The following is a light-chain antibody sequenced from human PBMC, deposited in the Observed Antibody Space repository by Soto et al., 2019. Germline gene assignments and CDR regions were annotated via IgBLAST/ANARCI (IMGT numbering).Light chain of an antibody. Sequence: EVVLTQPPGTLSLSPGERATLSCRASQSVRSTYLAWYQQKPGQAPRLLIYGASSRATGIPDRFSGSGSGTDFTLTISRLEPEDFAVYFCQQYDNSRPIYTFGQGTKLEIK. J-gene: IGKJ2*01. CDR2: GAS. V-gene: IGKV3-20*01. CDR3: QQYDNSRPIYT. CDR1: QSVRSTY.